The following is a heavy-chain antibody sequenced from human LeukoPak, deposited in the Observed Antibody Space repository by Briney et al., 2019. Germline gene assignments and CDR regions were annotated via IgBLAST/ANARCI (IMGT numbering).Heavy chain of an antibody. J-gene: IGHJ4*02. V-gene: IGHV4-4*07. CDR3: ARETTGAGTARPFDY. CDR1: GGSISNFY. Sequence: KPSETLPLTCTVSGGSISNFYWSWIRQPAGKTLEWIGRIYTSGSTNYNPSLKSRVTMSVDTSKNQFSLKLSSVTAADTAVYFCARETTGAGTARPFDYWGQGTLVTVSS. CDR2: IYTSGST. D-gene: IGHD6-13*01.